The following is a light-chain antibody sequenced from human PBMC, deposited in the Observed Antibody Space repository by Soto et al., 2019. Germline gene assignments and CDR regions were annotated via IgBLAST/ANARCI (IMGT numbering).Light chain of an antibody. CDR3: QQYNNWPLT. CDR1: QSVGSL. Sequence: EVVMTQSPATLSVSPGERATLSCRASQSVGSLLAWYQQKPGQAPRLLIYGASTRATGIPDRFSASGSGTEFALTISSLQSGDFAVYYCQQYNNWPLTFGGGTKVDIK. CDR2: GAS. J-gene: IGKJ4*01. V-gene: IGKV3-15*01.